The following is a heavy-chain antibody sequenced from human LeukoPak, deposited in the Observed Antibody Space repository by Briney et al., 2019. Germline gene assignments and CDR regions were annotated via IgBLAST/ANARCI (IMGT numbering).Heavy chain of an antibody. CDR3: ARALMTLVRGVPRTTWFDP. CDR1: GGSFSGYY. D-gene: IGHD3-10*01. J-gene: IGHJ5*02. V-gene: IGHV4-34*01. CDR2: INESGTT. Sequence: SETLSLTCTVSGGSFSGYYWTWVRQAPGKGLEWIGEINESGTTNYNASLNNRVTILVDPSKSEFSLKMTSLTAADTAVFYCARALMTLVRGVPRTTWFDPWGQGTLVTVSS.